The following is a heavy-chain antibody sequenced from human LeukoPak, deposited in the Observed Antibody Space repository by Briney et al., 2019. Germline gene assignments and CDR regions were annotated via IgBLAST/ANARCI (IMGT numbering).Heavy chain of an antibody. D-gene: IGHD6-19*01. V-gene: IGHV3-21*01. J-gene: IGHJ4*02. CDR2: ISGSSSYI. CDR3: LGGTGWIFDY. Sequence: GGSLRLSCAASGFTFSSYSMNWVRQAPGKGLEWVSSISGSSSYINYADSVKGRFTISRDNAQNSLFLQLNSLRAEDTAVYYCLGGTGWIFDYWGQGTLVTVSS. CDR1: GFTFSSYS.